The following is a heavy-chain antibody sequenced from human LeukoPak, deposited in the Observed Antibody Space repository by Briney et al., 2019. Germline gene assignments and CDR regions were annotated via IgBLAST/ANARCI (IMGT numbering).Heavy chain of an antibody. D-gene: IGHD3-10*01. CDR2: IYYSGSA. CDR3: ARSYGSGNYFDY. V-gene: IGHV4-59*01. CDR1: GGSFSTYY. J-gene: IGHJ4*02. Sequence: SETLSLTCTVSGGSFSTYYWSWIRQPPGKGLEWIGYIYYSGSANYNPSLKSRVTISVDTSKNQFSLKLSSVTAADTAVYYCARSYGSGNYFDYWGQGTLVTVSS.